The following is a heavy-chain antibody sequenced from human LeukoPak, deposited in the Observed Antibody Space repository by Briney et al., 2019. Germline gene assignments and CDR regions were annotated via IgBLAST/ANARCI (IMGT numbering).Heavy chain of an antibody. CDR3: ARDGPWFGEFFDY. J-gene: IGHJ4*02. CDR2: MKQDGSEE. D-gene: IGHD3-10*01. V-gene: IGHV3-7*01. Sequence: GGSLRLSCAASGFTFSNYWMSWVRQAPGKGLEWVANMKQDGSEENYVDSVKGRFTISRDNAKNSLYLQMNSLRAEDAAVYYCARDGPWFGEFFDYWGQGTLVTVSS. CDR1: GFTFSNYW.